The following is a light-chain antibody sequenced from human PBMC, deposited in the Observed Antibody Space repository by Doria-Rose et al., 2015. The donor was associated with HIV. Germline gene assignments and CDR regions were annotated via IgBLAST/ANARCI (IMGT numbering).Light chain of an antibody. J-gene: IGKJ2*01. Sequence: DVQLTQSPSSLSASVGDRVTITCRASQGTTSSLNWCQQKAGKAPKLLIFTATTLQSGVPSRFSGGGSGTDFTLTISSLQPEDFATYYCQQTYSFPYSFGQGTKLDIE. V-gene: IGKV1-39*01. CDR3: QQTYSFPYS. CDR1: QGTTSS. CDR2: TAT.